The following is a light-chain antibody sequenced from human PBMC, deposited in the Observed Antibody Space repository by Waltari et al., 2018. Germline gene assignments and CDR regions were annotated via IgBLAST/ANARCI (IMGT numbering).Light chain of an antibody. Sequence: IVLTPSLGTLSLSPGARATLSCRASQSVNTYLAWYQQKPGPAPRLLIYGAYTRAAGIPDRFSGSGFGTDFSLTISRLEAEDFAVYYCQHHVRLPATFGQGTKVEIK. V-gene: IGKV3-20*01. CDR3: QHHVRLPAT. J-gene: IGKJ1*01. CDR1: QSVNTY. CDR2: GAY.